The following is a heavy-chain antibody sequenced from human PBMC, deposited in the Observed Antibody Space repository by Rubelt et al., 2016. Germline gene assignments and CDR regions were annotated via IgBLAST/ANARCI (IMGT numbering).Heavy chain of an antibody. V-gene: IGHV4-38-2*02. J-gene: IGHJ3*02. CDR3: AKAPVNGTHHDAFHI. D-gene: IGHD1-26*01. Sequence: QVHLQESGPGLVKASETLSLTCTVSGYSISSGYYWGWIRQPPGKGLEWIGSIYYSRGTYYNPSLNSRVTITVETSKKQFYLRLGSSTAADTAVYDCAKAPVNGTHHDAFHIWGQGTVVTVSS. CDR2: IYYSRGT. CDR1: GYSISSGYY.